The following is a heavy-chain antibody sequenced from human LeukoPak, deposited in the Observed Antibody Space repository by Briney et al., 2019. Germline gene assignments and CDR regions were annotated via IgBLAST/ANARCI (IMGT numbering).Heavy chain of an antibody. V-gene: IGHV3-21*01. Sequence: GGSLRLSCAASGFTFSTYTMNWVRQAPGKGLEWVSSICPRSTYIYYGDPVKGRFTISRDNAENSLSLQMGSLRAEDTAVYYCVRVSGRLERQSDLDYWGQGTLVTVSS. CDR1: GFTFSTYT. J-gene: IGHJ4*02. CDR2: ICPRSTYI. D-gene: IGHD1-1*01. CDR3: VRVSGRLERQSDLDY.